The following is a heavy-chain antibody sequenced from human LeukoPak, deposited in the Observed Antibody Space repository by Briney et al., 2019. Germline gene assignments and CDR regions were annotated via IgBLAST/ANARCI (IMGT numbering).Heavy chain of an antibody. CDR3: AKDVSDYVWGNYRHFDS. J-gene: IGHJ4*02. V-gene: IGHV3-9*01. D-gene: IGHD3-16*02. CDR1: GLTFDVYA. Sequence: QPGRSLRLFCAASGLTFDVYAMQWARLVRGEGLEWGAGISWNGDHVAFVVALKGRFTISRDNDKNSLYLQMNSVRDEDAALYYCAKDVSDYVWGNYRHFDSWGQGTLVTVSS. CDR2: ISWNGDHV.